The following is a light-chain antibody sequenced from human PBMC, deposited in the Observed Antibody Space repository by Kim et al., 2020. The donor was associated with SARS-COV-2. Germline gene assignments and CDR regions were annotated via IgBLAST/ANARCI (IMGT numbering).Light chain of an antibody. CDR1: RTISTW. CDR2: LAS. Sequence: ASVGDRVTLPCRASRTISTWLAWYQQKPGKAPNLLIYLASTLETGVPSRFIGSGSGTEFTLTIDSLQPDDFATYFCQHYSRFPYTFGQGTKVDIK. V-gene: IGKV1-5*03. J-gene: IGKJ2*01. CDR3: QHYSRFPYT.